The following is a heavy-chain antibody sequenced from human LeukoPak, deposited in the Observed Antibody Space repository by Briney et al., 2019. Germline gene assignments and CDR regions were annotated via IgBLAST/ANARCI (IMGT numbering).Heavy chain of an antibody. CDR1: GFIFSNYA. Sequence: QSGGSLRLSCAASGFIFSNYAMSWVRQVPGRGLEWVSTISSRGDSTYVADSVKGRFTISRDNSKNSLYLQMNTVRAEDTAVYCCVKGPRPDITVAHTVENWGQGTLVTVSS. V-gene: IGHV3-23*01. D-gene: IGHD6-19*01. J-gene: IGHJ4*02. CDR2: ISSRGDST. CDR3: VKGPRPDITVAHTVEN.